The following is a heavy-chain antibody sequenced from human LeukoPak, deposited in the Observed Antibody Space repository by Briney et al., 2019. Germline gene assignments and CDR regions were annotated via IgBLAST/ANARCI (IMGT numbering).Heavy chain of an antibody. CDR3: ARAGRGYYDY. Sequence: SQTLSLTCAISGDSVSSNSATWHWIRPSPSRGLEWLARTYFRSKWIYDYAPSLKSRLTISPDTSKNQFALQLNSVTPEDTAVYFCARAGRGYYDYWGRGTLATVSS. V-gene: IGHV6-1*01. CDR2: TYFRSKWIY. D-gene: IGHD3-22*01. J-gene: IGHJ4*02. CDR1: GDSVSSNSAT.